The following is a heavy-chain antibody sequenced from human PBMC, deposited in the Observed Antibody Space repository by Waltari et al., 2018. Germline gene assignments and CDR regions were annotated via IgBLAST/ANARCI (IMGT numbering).Heavy chain of an antibody. V-gene: IGHV4-38-2*02. J-gene: IGHJ5*02. D-gene: IGHD1-26*01. Sequence: QVQLQESGPGLVKPSETLSLTCTVSGYSISSGYYWGWIRQPPGKGLEWIGSIYHSGRTYYNPSLKSRVTISVDRSKNQFSLKLSSVTAADTAVYYCAREEAQGAMTWGQGTLVTVSS. CDR2: IYHSGRT. CDR1: GYSISSGYY. CDR3: AREEAQGAMT.